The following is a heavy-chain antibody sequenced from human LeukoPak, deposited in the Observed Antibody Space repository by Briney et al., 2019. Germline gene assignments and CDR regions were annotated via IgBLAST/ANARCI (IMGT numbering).Heavy chain of an antibody. CDR2: ISGSGGST. V-gene: IGHV3-23*01. CDR1: GFTFSSYS. D-gene: IGHD3-3*01. CDR3: AKEGIYDRRHFDY. Sequence: GGSLRLSCAASGFTFSSYSMNWVRQAPGKGPEWVSAISGSGGSTYYADSVKGRFTISRDNSKNTLYLQMNSLRAEDTAVYYCAKEGIYDRRHFDYWGQGTLVTISS. J-gene: IGHJ4*02.